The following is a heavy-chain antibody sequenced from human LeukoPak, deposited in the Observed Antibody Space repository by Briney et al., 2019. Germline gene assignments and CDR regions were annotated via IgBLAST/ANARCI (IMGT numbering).Heavy chain of an antibody. V-gene: IGHV3-9*01. CDR3: TKSSGSYYNVHNFDY. J-gene: IGHJ4*02. CDR2: ISWNSGSI. CDR1: GFTFDDHA. D-gene: IGHD3-10*01. Sequence: GGSLRLSCAASGFTFDDHAMHWVRHAPGKGLEWVSGISWNSGSIGYADSVKGRFTFSRDNAKNSLYLQMNSLRAEDTAFYYCTKSSGSYYNVHNFDYWGQGTLVTVSS.